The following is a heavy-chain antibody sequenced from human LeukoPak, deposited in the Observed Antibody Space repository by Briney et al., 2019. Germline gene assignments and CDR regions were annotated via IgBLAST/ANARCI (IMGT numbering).Heavy chain of an antibody. CDR1: GFTFSSYA. CDR2: ISYDGSNK. V-gene: IGHV3-30*04. J-gene: IGHJ6*04. Sequence: GGSLRLSCAASGFTFSSYAMHWVRRAPGKGLEWVAVISYDGSNKYYADSVKGRFTISRDNSKNTLYLQMNSLRAEDTAVYYCAREVRHYYGMDVWGKGTTVTVSS. CDR3: AREVRHYYGMDV.